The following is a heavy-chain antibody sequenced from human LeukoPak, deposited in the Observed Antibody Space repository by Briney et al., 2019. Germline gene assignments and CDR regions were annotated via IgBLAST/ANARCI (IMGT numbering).Heavy chain of an antibody. Sequence: PGGSLRLSCVASGFTFSNYAMSWVRQAPGKGLEWVSSISDGGGGTYYADSVKGRFTISRDNSKNTLYLLVNSLRAEDTAIYYCANRGKYYFDYWGQGTLVTVSS. CDR1: GFTFSNYA. CDR2: ISDGGGGT. D-gene: IGHD3-10*01. CDR3: ANRGKYYFDY. J-gene: IGHJ4*02. V-gene: IGHV3-23*01.